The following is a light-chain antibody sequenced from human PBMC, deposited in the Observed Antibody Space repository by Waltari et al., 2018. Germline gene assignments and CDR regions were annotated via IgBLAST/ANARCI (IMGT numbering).Light chain of an antibody. V-gene: IGKV3-11*01. CDR3: QQRHNWPLT. J-gene: IGKJ4*01. CDR1: QCVRSY. CDR2: DTS. Sequence: EIVLTQSPATLSLSPGERATLSSRASQCVRSYLAWYQQKPGQAPRLLLYDTSNRASGIPARFSGSGSGTDFSLSISSLKPEDFAVYYCQQRHNWPLTFGGGTKVEIK.